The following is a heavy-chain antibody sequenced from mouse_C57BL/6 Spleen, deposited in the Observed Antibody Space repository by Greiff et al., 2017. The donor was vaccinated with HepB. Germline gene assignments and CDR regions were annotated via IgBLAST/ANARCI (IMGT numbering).Heavy chain of an antibody. J-gene: IGHJ1*03. CDR1: GYTFTSYG. CDR2: IYPRSGNT. CDR3: ARRGAVGPYWYFDV. D-gene: IGHD1-1*01. V-gene: IGHV1-81*01. Sequence: VQLQQSGAELARPGASVKLSCKASGYTFTSYGISWVKQRTGQGLEWIGEIYPRSGNTYYNEKFKGKATLTADKSSSTAYMELRSLTSEDSAVYFCARRGAVGPYWYFDVWGTGTTVTVSS.